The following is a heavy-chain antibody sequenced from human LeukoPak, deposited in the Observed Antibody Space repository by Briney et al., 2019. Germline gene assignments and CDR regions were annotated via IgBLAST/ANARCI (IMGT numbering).Heavy chain of an antibody. CDR2: ISSSSSYI. V-gene: IGHV3-21*01. CDR1: GFTFSSYS. J-gene: IGHJ4*02. D-gene: IGHD5-24*01. CDR3: ARDWGDGYNVDY. Sequence: GGSLRLSCAAPGFTFSSYSMNWVRQAPGKGLEWVSYISSSSSYIYYADSVKGRFTISRDNAKNSLYLQMNSLRAEDTAVYYCARDWGDGYNVDYWGQGTLVTLSS.